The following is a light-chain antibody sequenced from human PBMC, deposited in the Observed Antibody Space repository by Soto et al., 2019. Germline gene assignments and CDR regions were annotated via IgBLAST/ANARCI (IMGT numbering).Light chain of an antibody. CDR1: QSISRW. CDR2: DVS. J-gene: IGKJ1*01. V-gene: IGKV1-5*01. CDR3: QQYNTFWT. Sequence: DIQMTQSPSTLSASVGDRVTITCRASQSISRWLAWYQQKPGQAPKLLIYDVSNLPSGVPSRFSGGGSGTEFTLTISSLQPDDVATYYCQQYNTFWTFGQGTKVDIK.